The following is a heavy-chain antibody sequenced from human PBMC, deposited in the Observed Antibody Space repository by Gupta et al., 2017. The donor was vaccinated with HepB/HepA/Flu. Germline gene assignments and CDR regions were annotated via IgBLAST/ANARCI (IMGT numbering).Heavy chain of an antibody. D-gene: IGHD2-15*01. Sequence: RVGWIRQAPGKALEWLAVIYWDDDKRYRPSLQSRLTIAKDTSNNKVVLRMTDMDPVDTATYFCAHRLDVGYCSGANCYFDYWGQGILVTVSS. CDR3: AHRLDVGYCSGANCYFDY. CDR1: R. CDR2: IYWDDDK. V-gene: IGHV2-5*02. J-gene: IGHJ4*02.